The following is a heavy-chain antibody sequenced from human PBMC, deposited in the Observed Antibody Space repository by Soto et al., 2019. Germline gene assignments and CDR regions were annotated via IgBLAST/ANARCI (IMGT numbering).Heavy chain of an antibody. CDR1: GFTFSSSW. V-gene: IGHV3-74*01. J-gene: IGHJ4*02. CDR2: INSDGSNT. Sequence: GGSLRLSCAASGFTFSSSWMHWVRQAPGKGLLWVSHINSDGSNTDYAGSVKGRFIISRDNAKNTLSLQMNSLTAEDTAVYYCARPYFCSGGRRSLASWGQGTLVTVSS. CDR3: ARPYFCSGGRRSLAS. D-gene: IGHD3-10*01.